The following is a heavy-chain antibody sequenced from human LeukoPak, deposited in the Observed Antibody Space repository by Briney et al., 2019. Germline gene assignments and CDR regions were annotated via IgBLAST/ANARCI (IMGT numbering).Heavy chain of an antibody. CDR1: GFTFSSYN. D-gene: IGHD1-26*01. V-gene: IGHV3-48*01. J-gene: IGHJ5*02. CDR3: ARGGGSYVNWFDP. CDR2: ISGSRTTI. Sequence: GGSLRLSCVASGFTFSSYNMNWVRQAPGKGLEWVSYISGSRTTIYYADSVRGRFTISRDNAKSSLYLQMKSLRAEDTAVYYCARGGGSYVNWFDPWGQGTLVTVST.